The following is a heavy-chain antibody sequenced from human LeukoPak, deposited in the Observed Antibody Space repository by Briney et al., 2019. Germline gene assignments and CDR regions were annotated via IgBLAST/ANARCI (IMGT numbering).Heavy chain of an antibody. Sequence: GGSLRLSCAASGFTFSGYGMHWVRQAPGKGLEWLAFMQYNGNNRYYANSVKGRFTLSRDNSGNTLYLQMNSLRAEDTAVYYCAKRDSAGSRTGKYYFDYWGQGTLVTVSS. J-gene: IGHJ4*02. CDR1: GFTFSGYG. D-gene: IGHD2-8*01. V-gene: IGHV3-30*02. CDR3: AKRDSAGSRTGKYYFDY. CDR2: MQYNGNNR.